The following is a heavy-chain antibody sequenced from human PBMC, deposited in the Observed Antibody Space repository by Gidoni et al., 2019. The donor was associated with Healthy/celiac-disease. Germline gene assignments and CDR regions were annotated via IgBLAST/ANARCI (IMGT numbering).Heavy chain of an antibody. Sequence: EVQLVESGGGLVKPGGSLRLSCEASGFTFSNAWMNWVRQAPGKGLEWVGRIKSKTDGGTTDYAAPVKGRFTISRDDSKNTLYLQMNSLKTEDTAVYYCTTEADYGDPRDAFDIWGQGTMVTVSS. V-gene: IGHV3-15*07. CDR1: GFTFSNAW. J-gene: IGHJ3*02. CDR2: IKSKTDGGTT. D-gene: IGHD4-17*01. CDR3: TTEADYGDPRDAFDI.